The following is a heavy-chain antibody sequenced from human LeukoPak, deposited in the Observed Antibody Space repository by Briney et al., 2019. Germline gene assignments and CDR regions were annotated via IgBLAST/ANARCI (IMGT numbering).Heavy chain of an antibody. CDR1: GFNFNNYP. D-gene: IGHD3-10*01. V-gene: IGHV3-21*01. Sequence: GGSLRLSCEASGFNFNNYPMSWVRQAPGKGLEWVSSISSSSSYIYYADSVKGRFTISRDNAKNSLYLQMNSLRAEDTAVYYCARDRESLAFDIWGQGTMVTVSS. J-gene: IGHJ3*02. CDR2: ISSSSSYI. CDR3: ARDRESLAFDI.